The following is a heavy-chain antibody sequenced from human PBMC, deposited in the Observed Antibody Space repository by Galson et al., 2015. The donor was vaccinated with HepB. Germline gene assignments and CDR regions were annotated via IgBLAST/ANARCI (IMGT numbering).Heavy chain of an antibody. D-gene: IGHD6-6*01. CDR3: AKDLAARPVVNYYYYGMDV. CDR2: ISGSGGST. V-gene: IGHV3-23*01. Sequence: SLRLSCAASGFTFSRYAMSWVCQAPGKGLEWVSAISGSGGSTYYADSVKGRFTISRDNSKNTLYLQMNSLRAEDTAVYYCAKDLAARPVVNYYYYGMDVWGQGTTVTVSS. CDR1: GFTFSRYA. J-gene: IGHJ6*02.